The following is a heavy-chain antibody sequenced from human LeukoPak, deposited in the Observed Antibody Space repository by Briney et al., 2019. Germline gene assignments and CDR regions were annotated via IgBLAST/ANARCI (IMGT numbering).Heavy chain of an antibody. CDR1: GFTFSSYG. D-gene: IGHD3-10*01. J-gene: IGHJ4*02. CDR3: AKDFVVRERVFDY. Sequence: PGGTLRLSCAASGFTFSSYGMSWVRQAPGKGLEWVSAISGSGGSTYYADSVKGRFTISRDNSKNTLYLQMNSLRAEDTAVYYCAKDFVVRERVFDYWGQGTLVTVSS. V-gene: IGHV3-23*01. CDR2: ISGSGGST.